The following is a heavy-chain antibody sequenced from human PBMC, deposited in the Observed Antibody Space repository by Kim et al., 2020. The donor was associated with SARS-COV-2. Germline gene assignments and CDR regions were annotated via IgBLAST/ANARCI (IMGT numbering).Heavy chain of an antibody. CDR3: AVGGPKAGYGGSYGYLDS. J-gene: IGHJ5*01. Sequence: SETLSLTCTVYGRSMSSDFWSWLRQPPGKGLEWIGYIYPNGDTNYNPSLSSRVSISLDTSINQFSLKLTSVIAADTAVYYCAVGGPKAGYGGSYGYLDSGGPGILLTVSS. CDR2: IYPNGDT. CDR1: GRSMSSDF. V-gene: IGHV4-4*09. D-gene: IGHD1-26*01.